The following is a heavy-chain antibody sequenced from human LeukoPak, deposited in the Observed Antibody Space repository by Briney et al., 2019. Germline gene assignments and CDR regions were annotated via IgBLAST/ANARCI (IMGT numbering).Heavy chain of an antibody. D-gene: IGHD3-10*01. V-gene: IGHV3-48*03. J-gene: IGHJ4*02. Sequence: PGGSLRLSCAASGFTFSSYEMNWVRQAPGKGLERVSYISSSGSTIYYADSVKGRFTISRDNAKNSLYLQMNSLRAEDTAVYYCARLNYGSGSYDYWGQGTLVTVSS. CDR3: ARLNYGSGSYDY. CDR2: ISSSGSTI. CDR1: GFTFSSYE.